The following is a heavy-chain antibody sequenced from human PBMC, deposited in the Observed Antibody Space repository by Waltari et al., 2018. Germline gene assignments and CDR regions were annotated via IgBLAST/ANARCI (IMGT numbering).Heavy chain of an antibody. CDR2: IAFDARN. CDR3: ARLPDIRGWPFDY. V-gene: IGHV4-59*08. CDR1: DGFINSNS. D-gene: IGHD6-19*01. Sequence: QVQLQESGPGLLKPSETLSLTCTVSDGFINSNSWTWIRQSPGKGLELIGYIAFDARNVDNPSFKGRLTISIDRSRNHFSLNLNSVTAADTAVYYCARLPDIRGWPFDYWGQGTLVTVSS. J-gene: IGHJ4*02.